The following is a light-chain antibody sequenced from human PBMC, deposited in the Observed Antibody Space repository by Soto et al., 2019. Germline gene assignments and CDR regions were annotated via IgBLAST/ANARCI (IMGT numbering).Light chain of an antibody. V-gene: IGLV1-51*02. J-gene: IGLJ1*01. CDR3: GTWDSSLSAVSV. Sequence: QSVLTQPPSVSAAPGQKVTISCSGSSSNIGNNYVSWYQQLPGTAPKLLIYENNKRPSGIPDRFSGSKSGTSATLGITGLKTGDEADYYCGTWDSSLSAVSVFGTGPKVTVL. CDR1: SSNIGNNY. CDR2: ENN.